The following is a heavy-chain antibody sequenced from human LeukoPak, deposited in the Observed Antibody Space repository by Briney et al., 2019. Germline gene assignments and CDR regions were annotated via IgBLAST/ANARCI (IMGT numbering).Heavy chain of an antibody. J-gene: IGHJ5*02. CDR2: IYYSGST. Sequence: SETLSLTCTVSGGSISSYYWSWIRQPPGKGLEWIGYIYYSGSTNYNPSLKSRVTISVDTSKNQFSLKLRSVPAADTAVYYCARASTPVRSLRGWFDPWGQGTLVTVSS. CDR3: ARASTPVRSLRGWFDP. V-gene: IGHV4-59*01. D-gene: IGHD2-15*01. CDR1: GGSISSYY.